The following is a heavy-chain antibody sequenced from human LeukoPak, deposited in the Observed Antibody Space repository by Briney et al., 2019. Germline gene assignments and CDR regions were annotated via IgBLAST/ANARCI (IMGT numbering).Heavy chain of an antibody. CDR1: GFTFSNYA. CDR3: AKAPAEWVRYFDWSYIPYYFDY. J-gene: IGHJ4*02. Sequence: PGGSLRLSCAASGFTFSNYAMSWVRQAPGKGLEWVSLITGSGAYTSYADSVKGRLTISRDDSKNTLYLQMNSLRAEDTAIYYCAKAPAEWVRYFDWSYIPYYFDYWGQGTLVTVSS. CDR2: ITGSGAYT. D-gene: IGHD3-9*01. V-gene: IGHV3-23*01.